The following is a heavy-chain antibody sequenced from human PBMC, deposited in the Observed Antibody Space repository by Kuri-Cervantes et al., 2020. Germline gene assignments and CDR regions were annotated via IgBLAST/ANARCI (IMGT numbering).Heavy chain of an antibody. CDR2: IYPGDSDT. V-gene: IGHV5-51*01. J-gene: IGHJ4*02. D-gene: IGHD3-22*01. CDR1: GYSFTSYW. CDR3: ARRTYYYDSSGYPDY. Sequence: GGSLRLSCKGSGYSFTSYWIGWVRQMPGKGLEWMGIIYPGDSDTRYSPFFQGQVTISADKSISTAYLQWSSLKASDTAMYYCARRTYYYDSSGYPDYWGQGTLVTVSS.